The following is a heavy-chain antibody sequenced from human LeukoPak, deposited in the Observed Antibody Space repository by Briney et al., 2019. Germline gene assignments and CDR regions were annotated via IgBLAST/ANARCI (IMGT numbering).Heavy chain of an antibody. Sequence: PSETLSLTCAVYGGSFSGYYWSWIRQPPGKGLEWIGEINHSGSTNYNPSLKSRVTISVDTSKNQFPLKLSSVTAADTAVYYCARVTVTTLSIDYWGQGTLVTVSS. CDR3: ARVTVTTLSIDY. CDR1: GGSFSGYY. D-gene: IGHD4-17*01. V-gene: IGHV4-34*01. J-gene: IGHJ4*02. CDR2: INHSGST.